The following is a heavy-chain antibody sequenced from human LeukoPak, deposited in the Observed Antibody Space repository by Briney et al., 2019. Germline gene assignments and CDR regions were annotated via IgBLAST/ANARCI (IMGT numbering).Heavy chain of an antibody. CDR2: ISSSSSYI. V-gene: IGHV3-21*01. D-gene: IGHD3-22*01. J-gene: IGHJ4*02. Sequence: GGSLRLSCAASGFTFSSYSMNWVRQAPGKGLEWVSSISSSSSYIYYADSVKGRFTISRDNTKNSLYLQMNSLRAEDTAVYYCARAQYYYDSSGYLYWGQGTLVTVSS. CDR1: GFTFSSYS. CDR3: ARAQYYYDSSGYLY.